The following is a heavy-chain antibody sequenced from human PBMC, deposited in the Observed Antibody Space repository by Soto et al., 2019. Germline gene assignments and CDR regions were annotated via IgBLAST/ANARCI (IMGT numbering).Heavy chain of an antibody. D-gene: IGHD6-19*01. CDR1: GYTFTGYD. V-gene: IGHV1-3*01. J-gene: IGHJ4*02. Sequence: ASVKVSCKASGYTFTGYDMHWVRQAPGQRLEWMGWINAGNGNTKYSQKFQGRVTITRDTSASTAYMELSSLRSEDTAVYYCARAVAVAPDFDYWGQGTLVTVSS. CDR2: INAGNGNT. CDR3: ARAVAVAPDFDY.